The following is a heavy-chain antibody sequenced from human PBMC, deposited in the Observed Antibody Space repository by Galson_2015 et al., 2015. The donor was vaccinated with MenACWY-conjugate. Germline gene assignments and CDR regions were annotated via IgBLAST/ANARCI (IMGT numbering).Heavy chain of an antibody. CDR3: ARGHYGMDV. V-gene: IGHV3-7*03. Sequence: SLRLSCAASGSTFRNYWMTWVRQAPGKGLEWVASIKKDGSENYYVDSVKGRFTISRENAKNSLCLEMNSLRVEDTAVYSCARGHYGMDVWGQGTTVTASS. CDR1: GSTFRNYW. J-gene: IGHJ6*02. CDR2: IKKDGSEN.